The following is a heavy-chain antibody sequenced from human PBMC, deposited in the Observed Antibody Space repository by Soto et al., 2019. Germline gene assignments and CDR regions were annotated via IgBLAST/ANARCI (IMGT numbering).Heavy chain of an antibody. V-gene: IGHV1-69*06. J-gene: IGHJ6*02. CDR3: AKVTKRAAAGRYEYYKYGMDV. D-gene: IGHD6-13*01. Sequence: SVKVSCKASGGTFNNYAITWVRQVRQAPGQGLEWMGGIIPIFGTAEYSQKFQGRVRITADKSTSTAYMELSSLRSEDTAVYYCAKVTKRAAAGRYEYYKYGMDVWGQGTTVTVSS. CDR1: GGTFNNYA. CDR2: IIPIFGTA.